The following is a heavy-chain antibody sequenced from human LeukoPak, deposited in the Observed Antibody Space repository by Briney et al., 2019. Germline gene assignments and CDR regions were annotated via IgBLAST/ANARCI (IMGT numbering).Heavy chain of an antibody. D-gene: IGHD6-13*01. CDR3: ARDGTAAGLYFDL. CDR1: GFTFSSYW. Sequence: PGGSLRLSCAASGFTFSSYWMSWVRQAPGKGLEWVANIKQDGSEKYYVDSVKGRLTISRDNTKKSLSLQLNGLRAEDTAVYYCARDGTAAGLYFDLRGQGTLVTVSS. CDR2: IKQDGSEK. J-gene: IGHJ4*01. V-gene: IGHV3-7*01.